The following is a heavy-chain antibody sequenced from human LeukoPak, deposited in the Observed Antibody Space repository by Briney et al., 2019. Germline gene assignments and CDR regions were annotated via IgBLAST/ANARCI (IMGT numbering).Heavy chain of an antibody. D-gene: IGHD3/OR15-3a*01. CDR1: GYTFTSYY. CDR2: INPSGGNT. Sequence: ASVKVSCKASGYTFTSYYMHWVRQAPGQGLEWMGIINPSGGNTSYAQKFQGRVTMTRDMSTSTVYMELSSLRSEDTAVYYCAREGTVPILVYYYYYMDVWGKGTTVTVSS. V-gene: IGHV1-46*01. CDR3: AREGTVPILVYYYYYMDV. J-gene: IGHJ6*03.